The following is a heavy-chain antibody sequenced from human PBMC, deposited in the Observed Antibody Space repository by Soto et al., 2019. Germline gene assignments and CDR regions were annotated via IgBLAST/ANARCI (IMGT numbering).Heavy chain of an antibody. CDR2: IIPIFGTA. CDR1: GGTFSSYA. CDR3: ARASVPADWRYYFDY. Sequence: GASVKVSCKASGGTFSSYAISWVRQAPGQGLGWMGGIIPIFGTANYAQKFQGRVTITADESTSTAYMELSSLRSEDTAVYYCARASVPADWRYYFDYWGQGTLVTVSS. D-gene: IGHD2-2*01. V-gene: IGHV1-69*13. J-gene: IGHJ4*02.